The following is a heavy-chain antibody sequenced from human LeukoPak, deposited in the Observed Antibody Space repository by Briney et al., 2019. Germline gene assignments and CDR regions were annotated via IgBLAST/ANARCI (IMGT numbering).Heavy chain of an antibody. D-gene: IGHD3-16*01. CDR1: GGTFSSYA. J-gene: IGHJ3*02. V-gene: IGHV1-69*04. Sequence: GASVKVSCKASGGTFSSYAISWVRQAPGQGLEWMGRIIPILGIANYAQKFQGRVTITADKSTSTAYMELSSLRSEDTAVYYCARAPLNYWGAFDIWGQGTMVTVSS. CDR3: ARAPLNYWGAFDI. CDR2: IIPILGIA.